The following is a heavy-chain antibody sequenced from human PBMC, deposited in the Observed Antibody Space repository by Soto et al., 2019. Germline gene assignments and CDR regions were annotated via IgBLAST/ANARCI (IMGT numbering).Heavy chain of an antibody. J-gene: IGHJ4*02. CDR3: ARGSVDTVDSSGFYEY. Sequence: SETLSLTCSVSGGSINSDDSFWGWIRQPPGKGLEWIGEINDSGGTSYNPSLESRVTISVDTSKSQFSLKLTSGTAAHRAVYYCARGSVDTVDSSGFYEYWAQGTPVTVSS. CDR2: INDSGGT. CDR1: GGSINSDDSF. D-gene: IGHD3-22*01. V-gene: IGHV4-39*01.